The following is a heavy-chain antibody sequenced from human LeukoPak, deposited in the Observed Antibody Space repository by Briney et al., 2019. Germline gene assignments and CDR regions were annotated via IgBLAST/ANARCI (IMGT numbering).Heavy chain of an antibody. D-gene: IGHD2-2*01. J-gene: IGHJ3*02. CDR3: ARSTFLGYCSSISCGAVDI. CDR1: GGSISSSSYY. CDR2: VYYSGST. Sequence: SETLSLTCTVSGGSISSSSYYWGWIRQPPGKGLEWIGSVYYSGSTYYNPSLRSRVTISVDTSKNQFSLKLSSVTAADTAVYYCARSTFLGYCSSISCGAVDIWGQGTMVTVSS. V-gene: IGHV4-39*07.